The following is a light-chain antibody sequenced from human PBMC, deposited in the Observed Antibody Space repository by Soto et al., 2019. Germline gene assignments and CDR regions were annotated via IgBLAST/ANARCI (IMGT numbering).Light chain of an antibody. Sequence: HSALTPAASVSRSPGQSITISSTGTSRDVGGYNYVSWYQQHPGKAPKLLIYGVTNRPSAASKRLSGSKSGNTASLTISGLQAEDEADYYCNSYTTSSTDVFXTGTKVNV. CDR2: GVT. CDR1: SRDVGGYNY. V-gene: IGLV2-14*01. J-gene: IGLJ1*01. CDR3: NSYTTSSTDV.